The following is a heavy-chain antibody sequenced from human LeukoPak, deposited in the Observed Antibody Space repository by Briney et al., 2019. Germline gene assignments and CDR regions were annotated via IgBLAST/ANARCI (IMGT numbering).Heavy chain of an antibody. CDR3: AKAWAYSGYYLDY. Sequence: GGSLRLSCAASGFTFSSYAMSWVRQAPGKGLGWVSAISGSGGSTYFADSVKGRFTISRDNSKNTLYLQMNSLRAEDTAVYYCAKAWAYSGYYLDYWGQGTLVTVSS. V-gene: IGHV3-23*01. D-gene: IGHD3-22*01. CDR1: GFTFSSYA. CDR2: ISGSGGST. J-gene: IGHJ4*02.